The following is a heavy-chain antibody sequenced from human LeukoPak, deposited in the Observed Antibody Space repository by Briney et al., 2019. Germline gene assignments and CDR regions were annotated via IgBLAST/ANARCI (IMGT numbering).Heavy chain of an antibody. CDR3: ARDAVAGILGY. CDR2: VSAYNGYNGNT. D-gene: IGHD6-19*01. J-gene: IGHJ4*02. CDR1: GYTFTSFG. V-gene: IGHV1-18*01. Sequence: ASVKVSCKASGYTFTSFGISWVRQAPGQGPEWVGWVSAYNGYNGNTNYAQKVQGRVTMTTDTSTSTAYMELRSLRSDDTAVYYCARDAVAGILGYWGQGTLVTVSS.